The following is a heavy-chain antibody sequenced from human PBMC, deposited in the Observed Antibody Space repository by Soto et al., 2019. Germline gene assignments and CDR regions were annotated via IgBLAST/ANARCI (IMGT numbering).Heavy chain of an antibody. CDR3: ARDGPITMVRGVIITRLKYYYYGMDV. J-gene: IGHJ6*02. Sequence: ASVKVSCKASGYTFTSYAMHWVRQAPGQRLEWMGWINAGNGNTKYSQKFQGRVTITRDTSASTAYMELSSLRSEDTAVYYCARDGPITMVRGVIITRLKYYYYGMDVWGQGTTVTVSS. CDR1: GYTFTSYA. CDR2: INAGNGNT. D-gene: IGHD3-10*01. V-gene: IGHV1-3*01.